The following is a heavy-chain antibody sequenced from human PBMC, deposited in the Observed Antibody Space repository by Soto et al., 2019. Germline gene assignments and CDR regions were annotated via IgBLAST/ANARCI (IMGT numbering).Heavy chain of an antibody. CDR2: INPTSGGT. Sequence: ASVKVSCKTSGYTFAAYYIHWIRQAPGQGLEWMGWINPTSGGTVYAQNFQDRVTMTRDTSISTAYMELRRLNSDDTAVYYCARDPDYGDYWGYFFDSWGQGAPVTVSS. V-gene: IGHV1-2*02. CDR1: GYTFAAYY. CDR3: ARDPDYGDYWGYFFDS. J-gene: IGHJ4*02. D-gene: IGHD4-17*01.